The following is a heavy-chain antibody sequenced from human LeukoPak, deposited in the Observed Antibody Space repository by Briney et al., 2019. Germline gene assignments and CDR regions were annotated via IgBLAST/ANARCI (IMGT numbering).Heavy chain of an antibody. CDR3: VRDQRVGLSSWFVPYLYFDC. V-gene: IGHV3-64D*06. CDR2: ISTNGEYT. J-gene: IGHJ4*02. CDR1: GFTFTSYA. Sequence: GGSLRLSCSASGFTFTSYAMHWVRQAPGKGLEHVSAISTNGEYTYNADSVKGRFTISRDNSKNTLYLQMSSLKPEDTAVYYCVRDQRVGLSSWFVPYLYFDCWGQGALVTVSS. D-gene: IGHD6-13*01.